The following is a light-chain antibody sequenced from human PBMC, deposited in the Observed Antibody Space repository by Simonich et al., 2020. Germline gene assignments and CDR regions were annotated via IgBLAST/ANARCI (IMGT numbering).Light chain of an antibody. J-gene: IGLJ2*01. CDR3: QVWDSSSDHPV. CDR2: DDS. Sequence: SYVLTQPPSVSVAPGKTARITCGGNNIGSKSVHWYQQQPSQTPVLVVYDDSDLPSGIPERFSGSNSGNPATLTISRGEAGDEADYYCQVWDSSSDHPVFGGGTKLTVL. V-gene: IGLV3-21*03. CDR1: NIGSKS.